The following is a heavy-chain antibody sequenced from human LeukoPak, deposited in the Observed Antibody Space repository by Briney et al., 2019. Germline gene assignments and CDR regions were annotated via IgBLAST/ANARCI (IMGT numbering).Heavy chain of an antibody. Sequence: PGGSLRLSCAASGFTFSSYAMSRVRQAPGKGLEWVAVLWYDGSNKYYADSVKGRFTISRDNSENTLYLQMTSLRAEDTAVYYCARSPTGTPFDYWGQGTLVTVSS. V-gene: IGHV3-33*08. CDR3: ARSPTGTPFDY. CDR1: GFTFSSYA. CDR2: LWYDGSNK. D-gene: IGHD1-14*01. J-gene: IGHJ4*02.